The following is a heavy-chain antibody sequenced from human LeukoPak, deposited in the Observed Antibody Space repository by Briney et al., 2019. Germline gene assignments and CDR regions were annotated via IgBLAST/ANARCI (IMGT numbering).Heavy chain of an antibody. J-gene: IGHJ3*02. CDR1: GFTFSSYS. D-gene: IGHD3-9*01. V-gene: IGHV3-21*01. CDR3: ARAPPYYDIHRDAFDI. Sequence: GGSLRLSCGVSGFTFSSYSMIWVRQAPGKGLEWVSSISSGSNYIYYADSMKGRFTISRDNAKNSLYLQMNSLRAEDTAVYYCARAPPYYDIHRDAFDIWGQGTMVTVSS. CDR2: ISSGSNYI.